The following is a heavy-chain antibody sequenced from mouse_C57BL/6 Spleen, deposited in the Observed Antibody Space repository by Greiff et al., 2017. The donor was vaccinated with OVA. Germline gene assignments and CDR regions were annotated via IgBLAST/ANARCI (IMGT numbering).Heavy chain of an antibody. D-gene: IGHD2-3*01. CDR3: ASLGGWLLRNAMDY. V-gene: IGHV1-50*01. CDR1: GYTFTSYW. Sequence: QVQLQQSGAELVKPGASVKLSCKASGYTFTSYWMQWVKQRPGQGLEWIGEIDPSDSYTNYNQKFKGKATLTVDTSSSTAYMQLSSLTSEDSAVYYCASLGGWLLRNAMDYWGQGTSVTVSS. J-gene: IGHJ4*01. CDR2: IDPSDSYT.